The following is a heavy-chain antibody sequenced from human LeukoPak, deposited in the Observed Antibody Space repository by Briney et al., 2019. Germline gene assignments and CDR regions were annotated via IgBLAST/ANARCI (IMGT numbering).Heavy chain of an antibody. CDR1: GFTFTDHY. CDR3: ARDRRCDSTSCQELLDY. CDR2: INPNSGGT. J-gene: IGHJ4*02. V-gene: IGHV1-2*02. D-gene: IGHD2-2*01. Sequence: ASVKVSCKASGFTFTDHYMHWVRQAPGQGLEWMGWINPNSGGTNYAQKFQGRVTMTRDTSISTAYMELSSLRSDDTAVYYCARDRRCDSTSCQELLDYWGQGTLVTVSS.